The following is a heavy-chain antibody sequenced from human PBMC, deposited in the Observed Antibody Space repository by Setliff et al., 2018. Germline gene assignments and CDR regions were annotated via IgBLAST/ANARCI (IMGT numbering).Heavy chain of an antibody. CDR1: GGSISSGGYY. V-gene: IGHV4-31*03. CDR2: IYYSGST. CDR3: ARVTMIVLSRRAFDI. D-gene: IGHD3-22*01. Sequence: SETLSLTCTVSGGSISSGGYYWSWIRQHPGKGLEWIGYIYYSGSTYYNPSLKSRVTISVDTSKNQFSLKLSSVTAADTAVYYCARVTMIVLSRRAFDIRGQGTMVTVS. J-gene: IGHJ3*02.